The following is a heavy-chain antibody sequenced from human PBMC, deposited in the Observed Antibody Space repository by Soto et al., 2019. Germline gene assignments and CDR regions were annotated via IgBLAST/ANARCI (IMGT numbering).Heavy chain of an antibody. J-gene: IGHJ2*01. CDR1: GDSVSSNSAA. Sequence: SQTLSLTCAISGDSVSSNSAAWNWIRQSPSRGLEWLGRTYYRSKWYNDYAVSVKSRITINPDTSKNQFSLQLNSVTPEDTAVYYCARGTHNDDGDYYWYFDLWGRGTLVTVSS. D-gene: IGHD4-17*01. V-gene: IGHV6-1*01. CDR2: TYYRSKWYN. CDR3: ARGTHNDDGDYYWYFDL.